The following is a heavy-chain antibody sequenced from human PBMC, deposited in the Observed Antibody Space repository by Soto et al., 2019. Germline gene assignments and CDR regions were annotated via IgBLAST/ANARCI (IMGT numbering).Heavy chain of an antibody. CDR1: GFTFSSYT. V-gene: IGHV3-23*01. CDR2: ISGNGESK. J-gene: IGHJ4*02. Sequence: EVQLLESGGGLVQPGGSLRLSCAASGFTFSSYTMTWVRQAPGKGPEWVSSISGNGESKKYADSVKGRVTISRDNSKNKLYLQINSPRAEDTAVYYCARSVIVMIVLVVPYFFACWGQGARVTVSS. D-gene: IGHD3-16*02. CDR3: ARSVIVMIVLVVPYFFAC.